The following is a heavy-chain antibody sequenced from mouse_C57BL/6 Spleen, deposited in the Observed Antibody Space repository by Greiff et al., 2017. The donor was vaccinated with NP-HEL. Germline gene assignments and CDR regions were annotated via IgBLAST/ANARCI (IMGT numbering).Heavy chain of an antibody. CDR2: INPNNGGT. J-gene: IGHJ4*01. CDR1: GYTFTDYN. D-gene: IGHD1-1*01. Sequence: EVQLQQSGPELVKPGASVKIPCKASGYTFTDYNMDWVKQSHGKSLEWIGDINPNNGGTIYNQKFKGKAKLPVDKSSSTAYMELRSLTSEDTAVYYCARKITTVVATGRYAMDYWGQGTSVTGSS. V-gene: IGHV1-18*01. CDR3: ARKITTVVATGRYAMDY.